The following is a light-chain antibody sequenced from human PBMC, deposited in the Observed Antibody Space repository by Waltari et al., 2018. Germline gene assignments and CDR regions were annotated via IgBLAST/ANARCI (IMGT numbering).Light chain of an antibody. Sequence: DIQLTQSPSFLSASLGDRRTLTCRASQGIGKSLAWSQQKPGKPPNLVIYSMSTLQSGVPSRFSGSGSVTDFNLTISSLQPDDLASYYCQQLHDYPLSFGGGTKVEIK. CDR2: SMS. CDR3: QQLHDYPLS. J-gene: IGKJ4*01. CDR1: QGIGKS. V-gene: IGKV1-9*01.